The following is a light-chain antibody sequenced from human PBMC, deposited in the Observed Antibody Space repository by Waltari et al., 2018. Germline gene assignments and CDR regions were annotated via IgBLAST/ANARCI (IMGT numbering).Light chain of an antibody. V-gene: IGKV3-20*01. J-gene: IGKJ1*01. Sequence: EIVLTQSPGTLSLSPGERATLSCRASQSVSRTLAWYQQKPGQAPKLLIDGASIRATGSPDRFTGSGSGTDFSLTISSLEPEDFAIYFCQHYVRLPATFGQGTKVEIK. CDR2: GAS. CDR1: QSVSRT. CDR3: QHYVRLPAT.